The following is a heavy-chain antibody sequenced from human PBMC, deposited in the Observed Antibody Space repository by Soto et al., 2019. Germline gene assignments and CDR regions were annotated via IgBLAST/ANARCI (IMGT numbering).Heavy chain of an antibody. CDR2: ITWNTTSP. CDR1: GFTFNDHA. CDR3: AKTKGRSATPSVDY. V-gene: IGHV3-9*01. J-gene: IGHJ4*02. Sequence: GGSLRLSSAASGFTFNDHAMHLIRQTPPMGLVWVAGITWNTTSPAYADSVEGRFTISRDNTNNSLYLQMNRLRREDTALYFFAKTKGRSATPSVDYWGQGTLVTVSS.